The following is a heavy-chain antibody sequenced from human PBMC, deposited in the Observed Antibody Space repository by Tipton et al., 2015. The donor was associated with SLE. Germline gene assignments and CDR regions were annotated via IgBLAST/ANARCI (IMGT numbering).Heavy chain of an antibody. Sequence: TLSLTCTVSGGSISSYYWSWIRQPPGKGLEWIGYIYYSGNTNYNPSLKSRATISVDTSKNQFSLKLSSVTAADTAVYYCAARDPLGAFDIWGQGTMVTVSS. CDR1: GGSISSYY. CDR3: AARDPLGAFDI. V-gene: IGHV4-59*01. J-gene: IGHJ3*02. CDR2: IYYSGNT.